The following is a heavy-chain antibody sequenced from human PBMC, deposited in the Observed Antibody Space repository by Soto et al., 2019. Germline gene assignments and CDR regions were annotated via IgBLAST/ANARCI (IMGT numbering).Heavy chain of an antibody. CDR2: FYNNENP. CDR3: ARKQWLVPNWFDP. D-gene: IGHD6-19*01. Sequence: PSETLSLTCSVSGGSINSRSYSWGWIRQPPGKGLEWIGTFYNNENPNYNPSLKSRVTISVDKSKNQFSLKLSSATAADTAVYYCARKQWLVPNWFDPWGQGTLVTVSS. V-gene: IGHV4-39*07. CDR1: GGSINSRSYS. J-gene: IGHJ5*02.